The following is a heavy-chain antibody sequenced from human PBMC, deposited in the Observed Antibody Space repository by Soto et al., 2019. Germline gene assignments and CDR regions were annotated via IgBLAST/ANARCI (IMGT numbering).Heavy chain of an antibody. D-gene: IGHD6-13*01. Sequence: GGSLRLSCAASGFTFSYYYMSWFRQAPGKGLEWVSYISGSGSTIHDADSVKGRFTISRDNAKNSLYLQMNSLRAEDTALYYCARLGSIAAAGTPDYWGQGTLVTVSS. V-gene: IGHV3-11*01. CDR3: ARLGSIAAAGTPDY. CDR2: ISGSGSTI. J-gene: IGHJ4*02. CDR1: GFTFSYYY.